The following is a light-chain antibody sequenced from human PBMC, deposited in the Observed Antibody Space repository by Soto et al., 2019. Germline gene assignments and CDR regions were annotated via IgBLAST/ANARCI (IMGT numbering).Light chain of an antibody. J-gene: IGKJ1*01. CDR2: AAS. CDR1: QSISNH. Sequence: DIQMTQSPSSLSASVEDRVIITCRASQSISNHLNWYQQKPGKAPKLLIFAASSLQSGVPSRFSGSRYGPDFTLTISSLQPEDFEAYYCQQSYSSPPTFGQGTKVEIK. CDR3: QQSYSSPPT. V-gene: IGKV1-39*01.